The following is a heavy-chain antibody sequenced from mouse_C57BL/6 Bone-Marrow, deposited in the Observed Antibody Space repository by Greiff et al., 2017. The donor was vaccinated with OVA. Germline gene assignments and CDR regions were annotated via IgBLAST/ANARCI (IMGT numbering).Heavy chain of an antibody. D-gene: IGHD1-1*01. Sequence: EVHLVESGGDLVKPGGSLKLSCAASGFTFSSYGMSWVRQTPDKRLEWVATISSGGSYTYYPDSVKGRFTISRDNAKNTLYLQMSSLKSEDTAMYYCAGYYGRAMDYWGQGTSVTVSS. CDR2: ISSGGSYT. CDR1: GFTFSSYG. CDR3: AGYYGRAMDY. V-gene: IGHV5-6*01. J-gene: IGHJ4*01.